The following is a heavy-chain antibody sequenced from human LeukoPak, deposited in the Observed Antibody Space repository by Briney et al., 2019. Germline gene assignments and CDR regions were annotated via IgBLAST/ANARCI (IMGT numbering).Heavy chain of an antibody. D-gene: IGHD6-19*01. J-gene: IGHJ4*02. CDR1: GDSISSTNYY. V-gene: IGHV4-39*01. CDR3: ATSGWYLLPGVY. CDR2: IYYSGST. Sequence: PSETLSLTCTVSGDSISSTNYYWGWIRQPPGKGLEWIGSIYYSGSTYYNPSLESRVTICVDTAKNQFSLKLSSVTAADTAVYYCATSGWYLLPGVYWGQGTLVTVSS.